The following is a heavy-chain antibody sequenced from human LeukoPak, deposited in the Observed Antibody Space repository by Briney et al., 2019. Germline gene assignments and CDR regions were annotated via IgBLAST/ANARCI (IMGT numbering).Heavy chain of an antibody. CDR2: ISGSGGST. CDR3: ANPLGAQYFQH. Sequence: PGGSLRLSCAASGFTFSSYAMSWVRQAPGKGLEWVSAISGSGGSTYYADSVKGRSTISRDNSKNTLYLQMNSLRAEDTAVYYCANPLGAQYFQHWGQGTLVTVSS. CDR1: GFTFSSYA. V-gene: IGHV3-23*01. J-gene: IGHJ1*01.